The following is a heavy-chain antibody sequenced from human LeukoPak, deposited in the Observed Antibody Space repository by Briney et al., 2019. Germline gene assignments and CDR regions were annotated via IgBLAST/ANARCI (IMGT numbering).Heavy chain of an antibody. J-gene: IGHJ4*02. CDR2: ISSSSSYI. V-gene: IGHV3-21*01. Sequence: GGSLRLSCAASGFTFSSYSMNWVRQAPGKGLELVSSISSSSSYIYYADSVKGRFTISRDNAKNSLYLQMNSLRAEDTAVYYCARVVASYPDYWGQGTLVTVSS. CDR1: GFTFSSYS. CDR3: ARVVASYPDY. D-gene: IGHD1-26*01.